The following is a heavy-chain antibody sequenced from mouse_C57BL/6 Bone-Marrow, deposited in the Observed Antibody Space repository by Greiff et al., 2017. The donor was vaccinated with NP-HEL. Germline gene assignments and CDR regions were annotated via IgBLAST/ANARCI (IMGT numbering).Heavy chain of an antibody. V-gene: IGHV1-81*01. CDR1: GYTFTSYG. Sequence: VKLQESGAELARPGASVKLSCKASGYTFTSYGISWVKQRTGQGLEWIGEIYPRSGNTYYNEKFKGKATLTADKSSSTAYMELRSLTSEDSAVYFCARFGVTTGYWGQGTTLTVSS. CDR2: IYPRSGNT. CDR3: ARFGVTTGY. J-gene: IGHJ2*01. D-gene: IGHD2-2*01.